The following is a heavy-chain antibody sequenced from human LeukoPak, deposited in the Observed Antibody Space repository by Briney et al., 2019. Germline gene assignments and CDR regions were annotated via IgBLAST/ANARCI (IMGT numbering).Heavy chain of an antibody. CDR3: ARGDPYGSGYDY. V-gene: IGHV1-2*02. Sequence: ASVKVSCKASGYTFTGYYMHWVRQAPGQGLEWMGWINPNSGGTNYAQKFQGRVTMTRNTSISTAYMELSSLRSEDTAVYYCARGDPYGSGYDYWGQGTLVTVSS. D-gene: IGHD6-19*01. J-gene: IGHJ4*02. CDR2: INPNSGGT. CDR1: GYTFTGYY.